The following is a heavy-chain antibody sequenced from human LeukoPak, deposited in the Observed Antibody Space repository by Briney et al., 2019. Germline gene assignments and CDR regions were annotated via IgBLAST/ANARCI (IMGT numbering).Heavy chain of an antibody. CDR1: GYTFTSNY. J-gene: IGHJ6*03. CDR3: ARLTAIDYYYYYMDV. Sequence: ASVKVSCKAFGYTFTSNYMHWVRQAPGQGPEWMGVISPSGGSTTYAQKFQGRVTITADKSTSTAYMELSSLRSEDTAVYYCARLTAIDYYYYYMDVWGKGTTVTVSS. V-gene: IGHV1-46*01. CDR2: ISPSGGST. D-gene: IGHD5-18*01.